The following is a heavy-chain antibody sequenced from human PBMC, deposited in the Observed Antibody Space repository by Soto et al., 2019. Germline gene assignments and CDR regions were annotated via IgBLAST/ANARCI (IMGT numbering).Heavy chain of an antibody. CDR1: GGSISSYY. V-gene: IGHV4-59*01. J-gene: IGHJ4*02. CDR2: IYYSGST. D-gene: IGHD5-12*01. CDR3: ARSSGYDFPYFDY. Sequence: TVSGGSISSYYWSWIRRPPGKGLEWIGYIYYSGSTNYNPSLKSRVTISVDTSKNQFSLKLSSVTAADTAVYYCARSSGYDFPYFDYWGPGTLVTVSS.